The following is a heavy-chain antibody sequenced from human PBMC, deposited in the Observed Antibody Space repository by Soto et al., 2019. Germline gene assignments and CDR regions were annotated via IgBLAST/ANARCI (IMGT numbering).Heavy chain of an antibody. Sequence: GASVKVSCKASGYTFTSYGISWVRQALGQGLEWMGWISAYNGNTNYAQKLQGRVTMTTDTSTSTAYMELRSLRSDDTAVYYCARDDWDYGGGWFDPWGQGTLVTVSS. V-gene: IGHV1-18*01. CDR1: GYTFTSYG. D-gene: IGHD1-7*01. CDR3: ARDDWDYGGGWFDP. J-gene: IGHJ5*02. CDR2: ISAYNGNT.